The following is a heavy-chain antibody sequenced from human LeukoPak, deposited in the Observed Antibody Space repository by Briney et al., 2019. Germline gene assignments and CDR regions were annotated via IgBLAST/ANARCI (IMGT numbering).Heavy chain of an antibody. V-gene: IGHV3-48*03. CDR1: GFTFSSYE. CDR2: ISSSGSTI. Sequence: PWGSLRLSCAASGFTFSSYEMNWVRQAPGKGLEWVSYISSSGSTIYYADSVKGRFTISRDNAKNSLYLQMNSLRAEDTAVYYCASGYQLLHFDYWGQGTLVTVSS. J-gene: IGHJ4*02. D-gene: IGHD2-2*01. CDR3: ASGYQLLHFDY.